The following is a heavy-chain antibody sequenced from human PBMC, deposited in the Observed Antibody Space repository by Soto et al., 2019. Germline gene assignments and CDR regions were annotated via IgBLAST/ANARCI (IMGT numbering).Heavy chain of an antibody. V-gene: IGHV3-7*01. CDR2: TKQDGSEK. D-gene: IGHD4-4*01. J-gene: IGHJ4*02. CDR3: ARITTSFFDY. CDR1: GFTYSNYW. Sequence: GGSLRLSCAASGFTYSNYWMSWVRQAPGKGLEWVANTKQDGSEKSYVDSVKGRFTISRDNAKNSLYLQMNSLRAEDTAVYYCARITTSFFDYWGQGTLVTVSS.